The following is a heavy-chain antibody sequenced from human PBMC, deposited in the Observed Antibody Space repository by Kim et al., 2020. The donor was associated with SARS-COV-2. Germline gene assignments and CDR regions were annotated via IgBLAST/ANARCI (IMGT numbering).Heavy chain of an antibody. CDR1: GYTFTSYG. V-gene: IGHV1-18*01. CDR2: ISAYNGNT. CDR3: ARGRVTYYYDSSGPLFDY. Sequence: ASVKVSCKASGYTFTSYGISWVRQAPGQGLEWMGWISAYNGNTNYAQKLQGRVTMTTDTSTSTAYMELRSLRSDDTAVYYCARGRVTYYYDSSGPLFDYWGQGTLVTVSS. D-gene: IGHD3-22*01. J-gene: IGHJ4*02.